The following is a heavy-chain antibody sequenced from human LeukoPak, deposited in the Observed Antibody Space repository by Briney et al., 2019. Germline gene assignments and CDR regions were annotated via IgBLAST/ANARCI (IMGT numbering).Heavy chain of an antibody. CDR2: TNSDGSST. CDR1: GFTFSSYW. Sequence: PGGSLRLSCAASGFTFSSYWMHWVRQAPGKGLVWVSRTNSDGSSTSYADSVKGRFTISRDNAKNTLYLQMNSLRAEDTAVYYCARDVAARPDYWGQGTLVTVSS. CDR3: ARDVAARPDY. J-gene: IGHJ4*02. V-gene: IGHV3-74*01. D-gene: IGHD6-6*01.